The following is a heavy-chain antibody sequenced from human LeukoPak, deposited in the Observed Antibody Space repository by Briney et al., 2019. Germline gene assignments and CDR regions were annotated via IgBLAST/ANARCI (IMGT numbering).Heavy chain of an antibody. J-gene: IGHJ4*02. CDR1: GFTFSSYA. Sequence: GGSLRLSCAASGFTFSSYAMSWVRQAPGKGLEWVSSVSTSGGDTYNADSVKGRFTISRDNSKNTLYLQMNSLRAEDTAVYYCARDWDYGGNYFDYWGQGTLVTVSS. V-gene: IGHV3-23*01. CDR2: VSTSGGDT. CDR3: ARDWDYGGNYFDY. D-gene: IGHD4-23*01.